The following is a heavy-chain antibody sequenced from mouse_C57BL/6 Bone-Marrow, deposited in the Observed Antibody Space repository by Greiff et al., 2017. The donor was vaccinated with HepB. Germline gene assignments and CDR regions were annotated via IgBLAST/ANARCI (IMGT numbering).Heavy chain of an antibody. Sequence: VMLVESGAELVKPGASVKISCKASGYAFSSYWMNWVKQRPGKGLEWIGQIYPGDGDTNYNGKFKGKATLTADKSSSTAYMQLSSLTSEDSAVYFCARYGTGPWFAYWGQGTLVTVSA. CDR3: ARYGTGPWFAY. D-gene: IGHD1-1*01. CDR2: IYPGDGDT. J-gene: IGHJ3*01. CDR1: GYAFSSYW. V-gene: IGHV1-80*01.